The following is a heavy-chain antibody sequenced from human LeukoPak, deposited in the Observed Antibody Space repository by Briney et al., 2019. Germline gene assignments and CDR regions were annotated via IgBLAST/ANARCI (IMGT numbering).Heavy chain of an antibody. CDR2: IYYSGST. Sequence: PSETLSLTCTVSGGSISSGDYYWSWIRQPPGKGLEWIGYIYYSGSTYYNPSLKSRVTISVDTSKNQFSLKLSSVTAADTAVYYCARGPPDCSGGSCLDAFDTWGQGTMVTVSS. D-gene: IGHD2-15*01. CDR3: ARGPPDCSGGSCLDAFDT. V-gene: IGHV4-30-4*08. J-gene: IGHJ3*02. CDR1: GGSISSGDYY.